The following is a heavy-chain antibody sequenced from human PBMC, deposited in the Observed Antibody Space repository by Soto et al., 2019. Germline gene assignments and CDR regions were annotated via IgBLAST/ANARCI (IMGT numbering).Heavy chain of an antibody. CDR2: ISSSSSYI. CDR1: GFTFSSYS. J-gene: IGHJ6*02. CDR3: ARDDSSSWYSKGNYYYYYGTDV. V-gene: IGHV3-21*01. D-gene: IGHD6-13*01. Sequence: GGSLRLSCAASGFTFSSYSMNWVRQAPGKGLEWVSSISSSSSYIYYADSVKGRFTISRDNAKNSLYLQMNSLRAEDTAVYYCARDDSSSWYSKGNYYYYYGTDVWGQGTTVTVSS.